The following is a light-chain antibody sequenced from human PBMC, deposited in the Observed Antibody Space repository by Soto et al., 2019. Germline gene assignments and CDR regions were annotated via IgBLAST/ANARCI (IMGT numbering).Light chain of an antibody. CDR3: SSYAGTDNLYV. J-gene: IGLJ1*01. V-gene: IGLV2-8*01. CDR2: EVT. Sequence: QSVLTQPPSASGSPGQSVTISCTGTSSDVGAYKYVSWYQQHPGKAPKVVIYEVTKRPSGVPDRFSGSKSGNTASLTVSGLQTDDEADYYCSSYAGTDNLYVFGTGTKVTVL. CDR1: SSDVGAYKY.